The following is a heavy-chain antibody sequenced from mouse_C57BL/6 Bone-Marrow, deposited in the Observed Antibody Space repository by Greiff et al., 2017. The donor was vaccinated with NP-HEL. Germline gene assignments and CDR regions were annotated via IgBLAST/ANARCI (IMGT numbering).Heavy chain of an antibody. CDR2: IDPSGSYT. J-gene: IGHJ2*01. V-gene: IGHV1-50*01. Sequence: QVQLQQPGAELVKPGASVKLSCKASGYTFTSYWMQWVKQRPGQGLEWIGEIDPSGSYTNYNQKFKGKATLTVDTSSSTAYMQLSSLTSEDSAVYYCERDDGYYFDYWGQGTTLTVSA. CDR3: ERDDGYYFDY. D-gene: IGHD2-3*01. CDR1: GYTFTSYW.